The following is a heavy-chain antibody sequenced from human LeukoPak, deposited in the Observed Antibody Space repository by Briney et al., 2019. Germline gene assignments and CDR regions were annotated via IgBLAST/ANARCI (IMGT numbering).Heavy chain of an antibody. Sequence: ASVKVSCKASGYTFTSYGISWVRQAPGQGLEWMGWINTYNGNTISAQKLQGRVTMTTDTSTSTAYMELRSLRSDDTAMYYCARTADLDYWGQGTLVTVSS. J-gene: IGHJ4*02. CDR1: GYTFTSYG. V-gene: IGHV1-18*01. CDR2: INTYNGNT. CDR3: ARTADLDY. D-gene: IGHD2-21*02.